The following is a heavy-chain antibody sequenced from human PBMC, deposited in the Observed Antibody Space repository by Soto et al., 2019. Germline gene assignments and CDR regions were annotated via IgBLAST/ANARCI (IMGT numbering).Heavy chain of an antibody. Sequence: SETLSLTCTVSGASISSSSYYWGWIRQPPGKGLEWIGSIYYSGSTYYNPSLKSRVTISVDTSKNEFSLKLSSVTAADTAVYYCARHPGDNIVSPGAYGMDVWGQGTTVTVSS. CDR2: IYYSGST. D-gene: IGHD5-12*01. J-gene: IGHJ6*02. CDR3: ARHPGDNIVSPGAYGMDV. V-gene: IGHV4-39*01. CDR1: GASISSSSYY.